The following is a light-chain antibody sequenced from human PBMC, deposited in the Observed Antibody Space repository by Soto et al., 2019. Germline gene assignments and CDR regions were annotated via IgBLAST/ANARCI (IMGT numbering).Light chain of an antibody. CDR3: CSNVGGATLI. CDR1: SRDGGFSNY. Sequence: QSLLTQPRSVSGSPGQPFTLSSTGNSRDGGFSNYISWYQQHPGEAPQLVIYDVAHRPSGIPDRLSGSRSGKTASLTISGLQTDDEGDYYCCSNVGGATLIVGSGTKVNVL. V-gene: IGLV2-11*01. J-gene: IGLJ1*01. CDR2: DVA.